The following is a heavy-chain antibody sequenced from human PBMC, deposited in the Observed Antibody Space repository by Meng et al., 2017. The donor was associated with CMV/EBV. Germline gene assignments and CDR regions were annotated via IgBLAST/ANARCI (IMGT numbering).Heavy chain of an antibody. Sequence: ASVKVSCKASGFNLNTNGISWVRQAPGQGLEWMGWVSVYNGGANLAQKFQDRVTMTTDKFTSTAYMEVRSLTSDDTAVYYCARRGGLQYFIKEGGDCYFDYWGQGTLVPPPQ. J-gene: IGHJ4*02. V-gene: IGHV1-18*04. D-gene: IGHD4-11*01. CDR3: ARRGGLQYFIKEGGDCYFDY. CDR2: VSVYNGGA. CDR1: GFNLNTNG.